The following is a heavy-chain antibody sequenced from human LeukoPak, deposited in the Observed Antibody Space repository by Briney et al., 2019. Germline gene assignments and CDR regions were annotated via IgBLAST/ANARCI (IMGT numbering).Heavy chain of an antibody. CDR2: IYYSGST. CDR1: GGSFSGYY. V-gene: IGHV4-34*01. D-gene: IGHD2-8*01. J-gene: IGHJ4*02. CDR3: GRIVLMVYAIPDYFDY. Sequence: SETLSLTCAVYGGSFSGYYWSWIRQPPGKGLEWIGSIYYSGSTYYNPSLKSRVTISVDTSKNQFSLKLSSVTAADTAVYYCGRIVLMVYAIPDYFDYWGQGTLVTVSS.